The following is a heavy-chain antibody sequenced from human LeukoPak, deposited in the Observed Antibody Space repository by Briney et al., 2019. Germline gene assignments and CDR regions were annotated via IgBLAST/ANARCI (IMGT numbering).Heavy chain of an antibody. V-gene: IGHV3-30*02. CDR2: IRYDGSNK. J-gene: IGHJ4*02. CDR3: AKDGDYDNPYFDY. Sequence: GGSLRLSCAASGFTFSSYGMHWVRQAPGKGLEWVAFIRYDGSNKYYADSVKGRFTISRDNSKNTLYLQMNSLRAEDTAVYYCAKDGDYDNPYFDYWGQGTLVTVSS. D-gene: IGHD3-16*01. CDR1: GFTFSSYG.